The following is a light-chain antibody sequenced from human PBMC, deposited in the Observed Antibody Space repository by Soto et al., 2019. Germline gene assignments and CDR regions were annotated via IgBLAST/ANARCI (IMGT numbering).Light chain of an antibody. CDR1: QGIGND. CDR3: QQDYSYPLT. J-gene: IGKJ4*01. Sequence: AIQMTQSPSSLSASVGDRVTLTCRASQGIGNDLGWYQQKSGKAPNLLIYAASRLQDGVPSRFSGSGSGTDFTLTINSLRPEDSATYYCQQDYSYPLTFGGGTKVEI. CDR2: AAS. V-gene: IGKV1-6*01.